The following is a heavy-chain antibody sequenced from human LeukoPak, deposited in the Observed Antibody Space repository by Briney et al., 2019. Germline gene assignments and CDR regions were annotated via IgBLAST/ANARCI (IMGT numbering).Heavy chain of an antibody. CDR1: GGSFSGYY. CDR3: ARDSSVDYYYFGMDV. V-gene: IGHV4-34*11. Sequence: SETLSLTCAVYGGSFSGYYWSWIRQPPGKGLEWIGFVYYNGITTYNPSLKSRVTISLDTSKNQFSLNLRSVTTADTAVYYCARDSSVDYYYFGMDVWGQGTTVTVSS. D-gene: IGHD2-15*01. J-gene: IGHJ6*02. CDR2: VYYNGIT.